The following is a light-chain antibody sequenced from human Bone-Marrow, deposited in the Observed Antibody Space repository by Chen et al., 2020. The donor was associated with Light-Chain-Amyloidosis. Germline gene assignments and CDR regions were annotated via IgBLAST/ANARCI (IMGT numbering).Light chain of an antibody. CDR2: EFS. J-gene: IGLJ2*01. Sequence: QSALTQPASVSGSPGQSLTISCTGTSSDVGGYNYVSWYQQHPGKAPKLMIYEFSNRPSGVSNRFSGSKSGNTASLTISGLQAEDEADYYCSSYTSSSTLFGGGTKLTVL. CDR3: SSYTSSSTL. CDR1: SSDVGGYNY. V-gene: IGLV2-14*01.